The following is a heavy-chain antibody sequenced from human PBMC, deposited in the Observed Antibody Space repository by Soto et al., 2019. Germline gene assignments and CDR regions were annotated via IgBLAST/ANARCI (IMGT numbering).Heavy chain of an antibody. CDR3: ARDIITVIGGEIYYYFGMDV. Sequence: SETLSLTCAVNGGSFREYYWSWLRQPPGKGLEWIGEINQSGTTHYNPSLKRRINISIDTSENQFSLNLTSVTAADTATYYCARDIITVIGGEIYYYFGMDVWGQGTTVTV. D-gene: IGHD3-10*01. CDR1: GGSFREYY. CDR2: INQSGTT. V-gene: IGHV4-34*01. J-gene: IGHJ6*02.